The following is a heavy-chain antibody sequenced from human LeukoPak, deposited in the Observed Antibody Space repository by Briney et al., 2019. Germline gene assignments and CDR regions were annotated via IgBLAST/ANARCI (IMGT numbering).Heavy chain of an antibody. J-gene: IGHJ4*02. CDR2: INPNSGDT. Sequence: ASVRVSCTASGYTFTDYYIHWVRQAPGQGLEWMGWINPNSGDTNYAQNFQGRVTMTRDTSISTAYMELSRLTSDDTAVYHCASSPSYIRYWGQGTLVTVSS. CDR1: GYTFTDYY. CDR3: ASSPSYIRY. D-gene: IGHD1-14*01. V-gene: IGHV1-2*02.